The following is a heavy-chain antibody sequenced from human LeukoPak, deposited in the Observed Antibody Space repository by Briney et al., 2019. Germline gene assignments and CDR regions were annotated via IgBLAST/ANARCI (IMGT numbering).Heavy chain of an antibody. D-gene: IGHD1-26*01. CDR3: AKDGRRGYFDI. CDR2: ISGSGGST. CDR1: GFTFSSYA. V-gene: IGHV3-23*01. Sequence: GGSLRLSCAASGFTFSSYAMSWVRQAPGKGLEWVSAISGSGGSTYYADSVKGRFTISRDNSNNTLFLHLNSVRAEDTAIYYCAKDGRRGYFDIWGRGTLVTVSS. J-gene: IGHJ4*02.